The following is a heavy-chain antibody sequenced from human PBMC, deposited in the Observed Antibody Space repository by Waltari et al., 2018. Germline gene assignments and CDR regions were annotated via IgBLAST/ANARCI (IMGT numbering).Heavy chain of an antibody. Sequence: QVQLVQSGAEVKKPGASVKVSCKASGYTFTAYYMHWVRQAPGQGLEWMGWLKPNSGGTNYAQIFQGRVTMTRDTSISTAFMELSNLKSDDTAVYYCARGQGDSLDYWGQGTLVTVSS. CDR3: ARGQGDSLDY. D-gene: IGHD2-21*02. CDR2: LKPNSGGT. CDR1: GYTFTAYY. J-gene: IGHJ4*02. V-gene: IGHV1-2*02.